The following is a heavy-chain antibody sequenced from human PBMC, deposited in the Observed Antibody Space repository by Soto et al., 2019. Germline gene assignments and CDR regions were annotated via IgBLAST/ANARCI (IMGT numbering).Heavy chain of an antibody. CDR1: GFTFSNHW. CDR3: AREAIVVVPAAIDPGAFDI. V-gene: IGHV3-74*01. J-gene: IGHJ3*02. CDR2: INSDGSTT. D-gene: IGHD2-2*01. Sequence: GGSLRLSCAASGFTFSNHWMHWVRQAPGKGLVWVSRINSDGSTTSYADSVKGRFTISRDNAKNTVFLQMNSLRAEDTAVYYCAREAIVVVPAAIDPGAFDIWGQGTMVTVSS.